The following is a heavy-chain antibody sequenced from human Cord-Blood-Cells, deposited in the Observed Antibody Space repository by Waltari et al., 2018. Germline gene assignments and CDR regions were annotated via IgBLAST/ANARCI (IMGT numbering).Heavy chain of an antibody. CDR3: ARERVCWCDP. J-gene: IGHJ5*02. CDR1: GFTVSSNY. CDR2: IYSGGST. V-gene: IGHV3-53*04. Sequence: EVQLVESGGGLVQPGGSLRLSCAASGFTVSSNYMSGVRQAPGKGLEWVSVIYSGGSTYYADSVKGRFTISRHYSKNTLYLQMTSLRAEDTAVYYCARERVCWCDPWGQGTLVTVSS.